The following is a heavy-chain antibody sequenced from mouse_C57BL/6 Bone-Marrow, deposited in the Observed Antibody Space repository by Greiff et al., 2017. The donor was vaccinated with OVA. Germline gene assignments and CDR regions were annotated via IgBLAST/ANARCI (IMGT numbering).Heavy chain of an antibody. CDR1: GFTFSDYY. Sequence: EVHLVESGGGLVQPGGSLKLSCAASGFTFSDYYMYWVRQTPEKRLEWVAYISNGGGSTYYPDTVKGRFTISRDNAKNTLYLQMSRLKSEDTAMYYCARQGSSGYYFDDWGQGTTLTVSS. CDR2: ISNGGGST. CDR3: ARQGSSGYYFDD. J-gene: IGHJ2*01. D-gene: IGHD3-2*02. V-gene: IGHV5-12*01.